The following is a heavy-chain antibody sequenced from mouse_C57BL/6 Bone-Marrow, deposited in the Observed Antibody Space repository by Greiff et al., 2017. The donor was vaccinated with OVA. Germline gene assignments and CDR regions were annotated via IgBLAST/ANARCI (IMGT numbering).Heavy chain of an antibody. J-gene: IGHJ2*01. CDR2: IDPSDSYT. CDR1: GYTFTSYW. Sequence: VQLQQPGAELVRPGTSVKLSCKASGYTFTSYWMHWVKQSPGQGLEWIGVIDPSDSYTNYNHKFKGQATLTVDTSSSTAYLQLSSLTSEDSAVYYCARCPSYYDYESDYGGQGTTLTVSA. V-gene: IGHV1-59*01. D-gene: IGHD2-4*01. CDR3: ARCPSYYDYESDY.